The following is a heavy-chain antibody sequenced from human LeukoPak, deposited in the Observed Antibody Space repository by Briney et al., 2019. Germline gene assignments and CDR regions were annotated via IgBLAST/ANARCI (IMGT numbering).Heavy chain of an antibody. J-gene: IGHJ4*02. CDR3: ARDISTVTTLII. CDR2: IIPIFGTA. CDR1: GGTFSSYA. D-gene: IGHD4-17*01. V-gene: IGHV1-69*05. Sequence: ASVKVSCKASGGTFSSYAISWVRQAPGQGLEWMGGIIPIFGTANYAQKFQGRVTITTDESTSTAYMELSSLRSEDTAVYYSARDISTVTTLIIWGQGTLVTVSS.